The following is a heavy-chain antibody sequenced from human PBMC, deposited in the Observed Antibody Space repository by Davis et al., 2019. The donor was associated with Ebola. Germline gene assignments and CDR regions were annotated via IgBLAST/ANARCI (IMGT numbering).Heavy chain of an antibody. CDR3: ARDRGGSYYDY. Sequence: GESLKISCKGSGYTFTSYGISWVRQAPGQGLEWMGWISAYNGNTNYAQKLQGRVTMTTDTSTSTAYMELRSLRSDDTAVYYCARDRGGSYYDYWGQGTLVTVSS. V-gene: IGHV1-18*04. CDR1: GYTFTSYG. D-gene: IGHD1-26*01. J-gene: IGHJ4*02. CDR2: ISAYNGNT.